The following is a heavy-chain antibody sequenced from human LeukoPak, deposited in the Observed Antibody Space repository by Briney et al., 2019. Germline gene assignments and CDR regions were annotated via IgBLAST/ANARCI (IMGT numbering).Heavy chain of an antibody. V-gene: IGHV3-7*01. D-gene: IGHD6-6*01. J-gene: IGHJ6*03. Sequence: GGSLRLSCAASGFTFSSYWVSWVRQAPGKGLEWVANIKQDGSEKYYVDSVKGRFTISRDNAKNSLYLQMNSLRAEDTAVYYCARDQYSSSPYYYYYMDVWGKGTTVTVSS. CDR1: GFTFSSYW. CDR2: IKQDGSEK. CDR3: ARDQYSSSPYYYYYMDV.